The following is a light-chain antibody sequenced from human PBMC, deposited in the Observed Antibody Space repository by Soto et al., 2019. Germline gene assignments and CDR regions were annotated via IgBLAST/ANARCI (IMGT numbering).Light chain of an antibody. CDR3: QQYLNSPRT. CDR2: DAS. Sequence: VLTQSPGTLSLSPGEGATLSCRASQRVASDLAWYSQKPGQPPRLLIYDASIRATGIPDRISGSGSERDFTLTISRLEPEDAAVYYCQQYLNSPRTFGQGTKLEIK. J-gene: IGKJ1*01. CDR1: QRVASD. V-gene: IGKV3-20*01.